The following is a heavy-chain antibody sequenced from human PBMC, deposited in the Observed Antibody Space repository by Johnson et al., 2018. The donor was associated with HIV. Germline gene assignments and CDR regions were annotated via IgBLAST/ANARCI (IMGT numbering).Heavy chain of an antibody. V-gene: IGHV3-66*01. Sequence: VQLVESGGGLVQPGGSLRLSCAASGFTVSNNYMSWVRQAPGKGLVWVSVIYSGGSTYFADSVKGRFTISRDNSKNTLYLQMNSLRAEDTAVYYCAKGRQQPYDAFDIWGQGTMVTVSS. J-gene: IGHJ3*02. D-gene: IGHD6-13*01. CDR2: IYSGGST. CDR1: GFTVSNNY. CDR3: AKGRQQPYDAFDI.